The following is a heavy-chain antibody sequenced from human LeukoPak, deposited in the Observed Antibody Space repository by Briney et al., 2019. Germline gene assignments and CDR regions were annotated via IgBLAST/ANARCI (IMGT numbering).Heavy chain of an antibody. Sequence: GGSLRFSCVASGFSLSSYWMYWVRQAPGEGRVWVSVISSDGSKINYADSVKGRFTISRDSAKNTLYLQMNSLRAEDTAVYYCAKYSSSWYSFDPWGQGTLVTVSS. V-gene: IGHV3-74*01. CDR2: ISSDGSKI. D-gene: IGHD6-13*01. CDR1: GFSLSSYW. CDR3: AKYSSSWYSFDP. J-gene: IGHJ5*02.